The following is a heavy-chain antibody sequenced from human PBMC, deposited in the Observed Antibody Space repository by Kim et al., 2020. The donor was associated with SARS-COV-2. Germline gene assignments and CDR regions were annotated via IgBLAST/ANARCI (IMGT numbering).Heavy chain of an antibody. D-gene: IGHD6-19*01. J-gene: IGHJ6*02. Sequence: GGSLRLSCAASGFTFSNYDFHWVRQPIGKGLEWVSAVGTLADTFYAGSVKGRFTISRENGKNSLYLQMNSLRAGDTAVYYCARAPVGGWFRFGLDVWGQGPTVTVSS. CDR1: GFTFSNYD. V-gene: IGHV3-13*01. CDR3: ARAPVGGWFRFGLDV. CDR2: VGTLADT.